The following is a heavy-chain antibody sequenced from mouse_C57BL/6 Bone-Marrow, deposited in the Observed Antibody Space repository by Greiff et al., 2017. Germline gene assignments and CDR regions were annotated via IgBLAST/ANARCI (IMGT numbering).Heavy chain of an antibody. V-gene: IGHV1-15*01. CDR2: IDPETGGT. CDR1: GYTFTDYE. J-gene: IGHJ2*01. CDR3: TRGAVGAKGYFDY. Sequence: QVQLQQSGAELVRPGASVTLSCKASGYTFTDYEMHWVKQTPVHGLEWIGAIDPETGGTAYNQKFKGKAILTADKSSSTAYMELRSLTSEDSAVYYCTRGAVGAKGYFDYWGQGTTLTVSS. D-gene: IGHD1-1*01.